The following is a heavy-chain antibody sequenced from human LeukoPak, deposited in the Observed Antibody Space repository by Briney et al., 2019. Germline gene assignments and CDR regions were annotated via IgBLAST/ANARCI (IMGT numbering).Heavy chain of an antibody. Sequence: SVKVSCKASGGTFSSYAISWVRQAPGKGLEWMGGIIPIFGTANYAQKFQGRVTITADESTSTAYMELSSLRSEDTAVYYCATSQNETRYSSGWSYYFDYWGQGTLVTVSS. V-gene: IGHV1-69*01. CDR3: ATSQNETRYSSGWSYYFDY. CDR2: IIPIFGTA. J-gene: IGHJ4*02. CDR1: GGTFSSYA. D-gene: IGHD6-19*01.